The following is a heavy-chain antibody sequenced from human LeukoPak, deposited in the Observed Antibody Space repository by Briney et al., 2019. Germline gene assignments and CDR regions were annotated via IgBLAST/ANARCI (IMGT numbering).Heavy chain of an antibody. D-gene: IGHD3-10*02. CDR3: ARGVFGELLPDYYYYGMDV. CDR2: IIPIFGTA. J-gene: IGHJ6*02. V-gene: IGHV1-69*06. CDR1: GGTFSSYA. Sequence: SVKVSCKASGGTFSSYAISWVRQAPGQGLEWMGGIIPIFGTANYAQKFQGRVTITADKSTSTACMELSSLRSEDTAVYYCARGVFGELLPDYYYYGMDVWGQGTTVTVSS.